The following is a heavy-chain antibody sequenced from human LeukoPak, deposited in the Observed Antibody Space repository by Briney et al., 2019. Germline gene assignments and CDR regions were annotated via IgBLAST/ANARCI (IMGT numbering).Heavy chain of an antibody. D-gene: IGHD2-2*02. CDR3: ARPLCGSSTSCYKTWFDP. Sequence: PSETLSLTCTVSGGSISSSSYYWGWIRQPPGKGLEWIGSIYYSGSTDYNPSLKSRVTISVDTDKNQFSLKLSSVTAADTAVYYCARPLCGSSTSCYKTWFDPWGQGTLVTVSS. CDR2: IYYSGST. V-gene: IGHV4-39*01. CDR1: GGSISSSSYY. J-gene: IGHJ5*02.